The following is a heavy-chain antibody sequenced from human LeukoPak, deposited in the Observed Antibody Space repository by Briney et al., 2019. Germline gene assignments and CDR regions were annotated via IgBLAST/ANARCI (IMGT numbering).Heavy chain of an antibody. CDR1: GGSISSGSYY. V-gene: IGHV4-61*02. CDR3: ATSYYGSGSYWFPFDP. CDR2: IYTSGST. D-gene: IGHD3-10*01. J-gene: IGHJ5*02. Sequence: PSQTLSLTCTVPGGSISSGSYYWSWIRQPAGKGLEWIGRIYTSGSTNYNPSLKSRVTISVDTSKNQFSLKLSYVTAADTAVYYCATSYYGSGSYWFPFDPWGQGTLVTVSS.